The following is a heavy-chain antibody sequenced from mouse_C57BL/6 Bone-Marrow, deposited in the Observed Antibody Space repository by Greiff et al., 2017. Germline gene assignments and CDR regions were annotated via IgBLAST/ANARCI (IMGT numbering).Heavy chain of an antibody. CDR2: ISSGGSYT. V-gene: IGHV5-6*01. Sequence: VQLKESGGDLVKPGGSLKLSCAASGFTFSSYGMSWVRQTPDKRLEWVATISSGGSYTYYPDSVKGRFTISRDNAKNTLYLQMSSLKSEDTAMYYCARHPPCCNYGAWFAYWGQGTLVTVSA. D-gene: IGHD2-1*01. CDR3: ARHPPCCNYGAWFAY. J-gene: IGHJ3*01. CDR1: GFTFSSYG.